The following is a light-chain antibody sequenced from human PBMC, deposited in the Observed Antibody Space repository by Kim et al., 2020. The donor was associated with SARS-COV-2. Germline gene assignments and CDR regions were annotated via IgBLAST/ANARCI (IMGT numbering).Light chain of an antibody. J-gene: IGLJ1*01. CDR2: SDS. V-gene: IGLV3-9*01. CDR3: QVWDSSTYV. Sequence: VGLDTTDRITCEGNNIGSQNVLEYQQKPGQALVLVIYSDSNRPSGIPERFSGSNSGNTATLTISRAQAGDESDYYCQVWDSSTYVFGTGTKVTVL. CDR1: NIGSQN.